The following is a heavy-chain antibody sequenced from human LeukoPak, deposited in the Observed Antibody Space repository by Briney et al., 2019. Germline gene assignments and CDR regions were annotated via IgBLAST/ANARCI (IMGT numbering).Heavy chain of an antibody. V-gene: IGHV3-30-3*01. CDR1: GFTFNNYA. Sequence: GGSLRLSCAASGFTFNNYAMHWVRQAPGKGLEWVAVISYDGSNKYYADSVKGRFTISRDNAQNSLYLQMNSLRAEDTAIYYCVRDRGTYRPIDYWGQGTLVTVSS. J-gene: IGHJ4*02. D-gene: IGHD1-26*01. CDR3: VRDRGTYRPIDY. CDR2: ISYDGSNK.